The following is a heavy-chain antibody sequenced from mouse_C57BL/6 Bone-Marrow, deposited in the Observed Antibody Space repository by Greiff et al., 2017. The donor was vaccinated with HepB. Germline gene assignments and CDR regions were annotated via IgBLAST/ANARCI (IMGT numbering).Heavy chain of an antibody. J-gene: IGHJ4*01. Sequence: QVQLQQPGAELVKPGASVKMSCKASGYTFTSYWITWVKQRPGQGLEWIGDIYPGSGSTNYNEKFKSKATLTVDTSSSTAYMQLSSLTSEDSAVYYCATLDTVVATRDAMDYWGQGTSVTVSS. CDR3: ATLDTVVATRDAMDY. CDR1: GYTFTSYW. CDR2: IYPGSGST. D-gene: IGHD1-1*01. V-gene: IGHV1-55*01.